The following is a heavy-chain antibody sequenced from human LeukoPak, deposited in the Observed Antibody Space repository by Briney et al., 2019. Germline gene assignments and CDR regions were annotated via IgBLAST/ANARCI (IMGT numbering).Heavy chain of an antibody. V-gene: IGHV3-11*01. J-gene: IGHJ4*02. Sequence: GGSLRLSCAASGFTFSNYYISWIRRAPGKGLEWVSYISSSAITMYYADSVKGRFTISRDNAKNSLYLQMNSLRAEDTAVYYCARANNWNYPYYFDYWGQGTLVTVSS. CDR1: GFTFSNYY. D-gene: IGHD1-7*01. CDR3: ARANNWNYPYYFDY. CDR2: ISSSAITM.